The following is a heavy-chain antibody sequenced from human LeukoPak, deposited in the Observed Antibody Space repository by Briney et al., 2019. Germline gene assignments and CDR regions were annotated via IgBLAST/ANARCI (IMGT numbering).Heavy chain of an antibody. V-gene: IGHV3-23*01. CDR3: VRSLDY. CDR1: GFPFSSYA. J-gene: IGHJ4*02. Sequence: GGSLRLSCAASGFPFSSYAMNWVRQAPGKGLEWVSVIAGSDGFTQYADSVKGRFTISRDNFKNTVYLQMNRLRVEDTALYYCVRSLDYWGQGTLVTVSS. CDR2: IAGSDGFT.